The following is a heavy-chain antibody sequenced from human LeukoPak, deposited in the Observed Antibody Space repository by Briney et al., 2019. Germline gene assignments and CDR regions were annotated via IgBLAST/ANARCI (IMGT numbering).Heavy chain of an antibody. J-gene: IGHJ4*02. CDR3: ARVSRYYDSSGANDY. CDR2: INPNSGGT. Sequence: ASVKVSCTASGYTFTSYYMHWVRQAPGQGLEWMGWINPNSGGTNYAQKFQGRVTMTRDTSISTAYMELSRLRSDDTAVYYCARVSRYYDSSGANDYWGQGTLVTVSS. D-gene: IGHD3-22*01. CDR1: GYTFTSYY. V-gene: IGHV1-2*02.